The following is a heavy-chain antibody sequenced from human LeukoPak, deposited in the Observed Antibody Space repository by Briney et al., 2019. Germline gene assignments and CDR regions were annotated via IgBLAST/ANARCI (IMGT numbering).Heavy chain of an antibody. J-gene: IGHJ5*02. CDR3: AREDRHMNWFDP. CDR1: GYTFTSYG. V-gene: IGHV1-18*01. CDR2: ISAYNGNT. Sequence: ASVKVSCKASGYTFTSYGISWVRQAPGQGLKWMGWISAYNGNTNYAQKLQGRVTMTTDTSTSTAYMELRSLRSDDTAVYYCAREDRHMNWFDPWGQGTLVTVSS.